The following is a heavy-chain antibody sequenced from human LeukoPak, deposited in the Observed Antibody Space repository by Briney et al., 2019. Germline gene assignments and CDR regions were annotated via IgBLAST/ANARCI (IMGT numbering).Heavy chain of an antibody. Sequence: GESLKISCKGSGYSFTSYWIGWVRQMPGKGLEWMGIIYPGDSDTRYSPSFQGQVTISADKSISTAYLQWSSLKASDTAMYYCARHSTWELLPGYFDLWGRGTLVTVSS. CDR1: GYSFTSYW. V-gene: IGHV5-51*01. CDR2: IYPGDSDT. CDR3: ARHSTWELLPGYFDL. J-gene: IGHJ2*01. D-gene: IGHD1-26*01.